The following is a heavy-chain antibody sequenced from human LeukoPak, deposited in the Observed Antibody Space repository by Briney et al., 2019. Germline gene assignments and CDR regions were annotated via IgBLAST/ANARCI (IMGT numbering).Heavy chain of an antibody. D-gene: IGHD3-10*01. Sequence: ASVKVSCKASGYTFTSYYMHWVRQAPGRGLEWMGIINPSGGSTSYAQKFQGRVTMTRDTSTSTVYMELRSLRAEDTALYYCAPYPPLGWFGEPPKYSWGQGTLVTVSS. V-gene: IGHV1-46*01. CDR1: GYTFTSYY. J-gene: IGHJ4*02. CDR2: INPSGGST. CDR3: APYPPLGWFGEPPKYS.